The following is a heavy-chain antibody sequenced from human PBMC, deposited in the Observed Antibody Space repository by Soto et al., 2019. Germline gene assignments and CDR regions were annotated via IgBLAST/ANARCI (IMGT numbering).Heavy chain of an antibody. Sequence: QITLKESGPTLVKPTQPLTLTCTFSGFSLRTSGVGVGWIRQPPGKALEWLALIYWADDKRYSPSLKSSLTITTDTTNNQVVLRMTTMDPVYTATYYYAHGDGYLDNSIRRLGFDPGGQGTLVTVPS. D-gene: IGHD2-2*03. CDR3: AHGDGYLDNSIRRLGFDP. CDR1: GFSLRTSGVG. CDR2: IYWADDK. J-gene: IGHJ5*02. V-gene: IGHV2-5*02.